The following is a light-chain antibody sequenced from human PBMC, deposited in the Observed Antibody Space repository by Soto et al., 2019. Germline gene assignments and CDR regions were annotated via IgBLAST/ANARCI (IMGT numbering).Light chain of an antibody. CDR2: GAS. Sequence: EIVLTQSPGTLSLSPGERATLSCRASQSVDSSHLAWYQHRPGRAPRLLVYGASRRATGVPDRFSGSGSGTHFTLSIRRLESEDFAVYYCQQYETSPLTFGGGTKVDIK. CDR1: QSVDSSH. V-gene: IGKV3-20*01. CDR3: QQYETSPLT. J-gene: IGKJ4*01.